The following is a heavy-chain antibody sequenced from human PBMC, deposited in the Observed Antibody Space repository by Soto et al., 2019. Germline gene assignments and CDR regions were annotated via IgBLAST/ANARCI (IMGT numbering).Heavy chain of an antibody. D-gene: IGHD3-9*01. CDR1: GYTFTSYG. J-gene: IGHJ4*02. V-gene: IGHV1-18*01. CDR2: ISAYNGNT. CDR3: AIARRDYDILTGYYIAPYYFDY. Sequence: GASVKVSCKASGYTFTSYGISWVRQAPGQGLEWMGWISAYNGNTNYAQKIQGRVTMTTDTSTSTAYMEMRSLRSDDTAVYYCAIARRDYDILTGYYIAPYYFDYWGQGTLVTVSS.